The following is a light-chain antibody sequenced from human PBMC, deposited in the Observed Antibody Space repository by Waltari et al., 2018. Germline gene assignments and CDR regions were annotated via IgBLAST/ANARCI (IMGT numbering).Light chain of an antibody. Sequence: QSALTQPRSVSGSPGQSVTISCTGTSSDVGGYNYVSWYQQHPGKAPKLMIYDVNQRPSGVPDRFSGSKSGNTASLTISGLQAEDEADFYCCSYAGSYILVFGGGTKLTVL. CDR1: SSDVGGYNY. J-gene: IGLJ2*01. CDR3: CSYAGSYILV. CDR2: DVN. V-gene: IGLV2-11*01.